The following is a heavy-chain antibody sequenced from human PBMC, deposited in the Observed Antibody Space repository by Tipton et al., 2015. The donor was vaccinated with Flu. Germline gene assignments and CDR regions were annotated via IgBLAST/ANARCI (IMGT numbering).Heavy chain of an antibody. J-gene: IGHJ6*02. D-gene: IGHD3-9*01. V-gene: IGHV4-39*07. CDR3: ARVRISRYFDWSPRYYYYGMDV. Sequence: TLSLTCTVSGGSISGSSYHWAWIRQPPGKGLEWIGSIYYSGSTYHTPSLKSRLIISVDTSKSQFSLKLRSMTAADTAVYYCARVRISRYFDWSPRYYYYGMDVWGQGTTVTVSS. CDR2: IYYSGST. CDR1: GGSISGSSYH.